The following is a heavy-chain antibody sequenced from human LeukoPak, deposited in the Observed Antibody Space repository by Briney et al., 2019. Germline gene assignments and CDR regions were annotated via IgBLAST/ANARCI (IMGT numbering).Heavy chain of an antibody. Sequence: PGGSLRLSCAASGFTFSTYAMGWVRQAPGKGLVWVSGISGSGGSTYYADSVKGRFTISRDNAKNTLYLQMNNLRAEDTAVYYCVKADSGYDLLFDYWGQGTLVTVSS. J-gene: IGHJ4*02. CDR2: ISGSGGST. CDR3: VKADSGYDLLFDY. CDR1: GFTFSTYA. V-gene: IGHV3-23*01. D-gene: IGHD5-12*01.